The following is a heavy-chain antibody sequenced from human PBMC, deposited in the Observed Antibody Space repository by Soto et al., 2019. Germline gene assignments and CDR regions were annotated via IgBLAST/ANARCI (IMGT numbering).Heavy chain of an antibody. D-gene: IGHD1-7*01. J-gene: IGHJ4*02. CDR2: ISSSGDST. CDR1: GFTFSDYY. CDR3: ARGGVKGTTSRGQVYN. Sequence: QVQVVESGGGLVKPGGSLRLPCAASGFTFSDYYMSWIRQAPGKGLEWVSFISSSGDSTKYADSVKGRFTISRDNAKNSLYLQLNSLRAEDTAVYYCARGGVKGTTSRGQVYNWGQGTLVTVSS. V-gene: IGHV3-11*06.